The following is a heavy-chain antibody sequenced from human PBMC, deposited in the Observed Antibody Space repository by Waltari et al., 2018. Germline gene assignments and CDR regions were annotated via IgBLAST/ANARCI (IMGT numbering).Heavy chain of an antibody. CDR2: IYHSGST. CDR3: ARGPPAIFGVVTMGYFDY. D-gene: IGHD3-3*01. V-gene: IGHV4-30-2*01. J-gene: IGHJ4*02. Sequence: QLQLQESGSGLVKPSQTLSLTCAVSGGSISSGGYSWSWIRQPPGKGLEWIGYIYHSGSTSYNPSLKSRVTISVDRSKNQFSLKRSSVTAADTAVYYCARGPPAIFGVVTMGYFDYWGQGTLVTVSS. CDR1: GGSISSGGYS.